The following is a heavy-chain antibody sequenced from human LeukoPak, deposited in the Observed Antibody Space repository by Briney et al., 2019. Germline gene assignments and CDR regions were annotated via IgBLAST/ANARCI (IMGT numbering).Heavy chain of an antibody. J-gene: IGHJ4*02. V-gene: IGHV4-34*01. Sequence: PSETLSLTCAVYGGSFSGYYWSWVRQPPGKGLEWIGEINHSGSTNYNPSLKSRVTISVDTSKNQFYLKPNSVTAADTAVFYCARVPRGIAAAGNLPVDYWGQGTLVTVSS. CDR3: ARVPRGIAAAGNLPVDY. CDR2: INHSGST. CDR1: GGSFSGYY. D-gene: IGHD6-13*01.